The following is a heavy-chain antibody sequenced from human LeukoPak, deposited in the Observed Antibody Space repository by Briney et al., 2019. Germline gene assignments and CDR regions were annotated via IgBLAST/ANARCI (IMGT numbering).Heavy chain of an antibody. V-gene: IGHV3-13*01. CDR1: GFTFSSYD. Sequence: PGGSLRLSCAASGFTFSSYDMHWVRQATGKGLEWVSAIGTAGDTYYPGSVKGRFTISRENAKNSLYLQMNSLRAGDTAVYYCAKARSVVPEGYWGQGTLVTVSS. J-gene: IGHJ4*02. CDR3: AKARSVVPEGY. CDR2: IGTAGDT. D-gene: IGHD2-15*01.